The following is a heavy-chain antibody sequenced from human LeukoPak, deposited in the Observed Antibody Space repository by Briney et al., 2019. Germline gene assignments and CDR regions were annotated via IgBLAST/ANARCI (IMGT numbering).Heavy chain of an antibody. J-gene: IGHJ5*02. CDR1: GGSISSSNW. CDR3: ASAGRYCTNGVCYSGFDP. D-gene: IGHD2-8*01. V-gene: IGHV4-4*02. CDR2: IYHSGST. Sequence: SETLSLTCAVSGGSISSSNWWSWVRQPPGKGLEWIGEIYHSGSTNYNPSLKSRVTISVDKSKNQFSLKLSSVTAADTAVYYCASAGRYCTNGVCYSGFDPWGQGTLVTVSS.